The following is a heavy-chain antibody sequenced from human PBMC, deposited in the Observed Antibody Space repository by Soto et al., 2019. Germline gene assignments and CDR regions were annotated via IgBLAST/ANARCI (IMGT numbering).Heavy chain of an antibody. CDR1: GGSISGYY. D-gene: IGHD5-18*01. CDR3: ARATEGAMASYFDY. J-gene: IGHJ4*02. V-gene: IGHV4-4*07. CDR2: IYTSGST. Sequence: PSETLSLTCTVSGGSISGYYWSWIRQPAGKGLEWIGRIYTSGSTNYNPSLKSRVTMSVDTSKNQFSLKLSSVTAADTAVYYCARATEGAMASYFDYWGQGTLVTVSS.